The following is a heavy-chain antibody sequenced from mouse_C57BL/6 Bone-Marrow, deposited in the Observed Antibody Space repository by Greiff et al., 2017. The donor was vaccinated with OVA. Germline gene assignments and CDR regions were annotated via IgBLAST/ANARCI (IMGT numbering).Heavy chain of an antibody. Sequence: QVQLQQPGAELVKPGASVKLSCKASGYTFTSYWIQWVKKRTGQGLVWIGEVDPSDGYTNYNQKFKGKATVTVGTSSSTANMQLSSLTSEDSAVYYCAGWEFAYWGQGTLITVSA. CDR3: AGWEFAY. V-gene: IGHV1-50*01. J-gene: IGHJ3*01. CDR2: VDPSDGYT. CDR1: GYTFTSYW. D-gene: IGHD4-1*01.